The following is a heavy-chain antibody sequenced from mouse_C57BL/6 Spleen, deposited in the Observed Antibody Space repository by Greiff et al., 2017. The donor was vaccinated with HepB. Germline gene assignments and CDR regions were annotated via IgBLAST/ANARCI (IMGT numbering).Heavy chain of an antibody. CDR1: GFNIKDDY. V-gene: IGHV14-4*01. Sequence: VQLQQSGAELVRPGASVKLSCTASGFNIKDDYMHWVKQRPEQGLEWIGWIDPENGDTEYASKFQGKATITADTSSNTAYLQLSSLTSEDTAVYYCTTRSNYFDDWGQGTTLTVSS. D-gene: IGHD5-1*01. CDR3: TTRSNYFDD. J-gene: IGHJ2*01. CDR2: IDPENGDT.